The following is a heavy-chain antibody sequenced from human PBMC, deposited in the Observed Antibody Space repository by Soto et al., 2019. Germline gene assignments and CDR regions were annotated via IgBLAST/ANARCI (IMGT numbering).Heavy chain of an antibody. CDR1: GGSISSYY. CDR3: ARRWGSAADY. J-gene: IGHJ4*02. V-gene: IGHV4-59*08. D-gene: IGHD2-15*01. Sequence: PSETLSLTCTVSGGSISSYYWSWLRQPPGKGLEWIGYIYYSGSTNYNPSLKSRVTISVDTSKNQFSLKLSSVTVADTAVYYCARRWGSAADYWGQGTLVTVSS. CDR2: IYYSGST.